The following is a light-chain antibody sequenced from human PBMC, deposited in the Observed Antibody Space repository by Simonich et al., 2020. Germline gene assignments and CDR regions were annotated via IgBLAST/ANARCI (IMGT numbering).Light chain of an antibody. Sequence: IQLTQSPSFLSASVGDRVTITCRASQGISSYLAWYQQKPGKAPKLLIYAASTLQSGVPSRFSGSGSGTEFTLTISSLQPDDFATYYCQQYNSYSPSYTFGPGTKVDIK. CDR1: QGISSY. CDR3: QQYNSYSPSYT. J-gene: IGKJ3*01. V-gene: IGKV1-9*01. CDR2: AAS.